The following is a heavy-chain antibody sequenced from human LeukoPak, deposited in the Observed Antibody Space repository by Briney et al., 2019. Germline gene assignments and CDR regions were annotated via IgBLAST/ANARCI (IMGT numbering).Heavy chain of an antibody. CDR1: GFTFSSYA. CDR3: AKVKHDSSGYYYYFDY. Sequence: GGSLRLSCAAYGFTFSSYAMSWVRQAPGKGLEWVSAISGSGGSTYYADSVKGRFTISRDNSKNTLYLQMNSLRAEDTAVYYCAKVKHDSSGYYYYFDYWGQGTLVTVSS. CDR2: ISGSGGST. J-gene: IGHJ4*02. V-gene: IGHV3-23*01. D-gene: IGHD3-22*01.